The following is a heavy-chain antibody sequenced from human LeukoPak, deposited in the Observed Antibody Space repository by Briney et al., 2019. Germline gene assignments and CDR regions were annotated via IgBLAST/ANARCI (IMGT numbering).Heavy chain of an antibody. CDR1: GFPLSSYA. CDR3: VRGYSFGPYGMDV. CDR2: ISDSGGST. Sequence: GESLRLSCSASGFPLSSYAMHWVRQAPGKGLEYVSAISDSGGSTYYADSVKGRFTISRDNSKNTLYLQMSSLRAEDTAVYFCVRGYSFGPYGMDVWGQGTTVTVSS. D-gene: IGHD2-15*01. V-gene: IGHV3-64D*09. J-gene: IGHJ6*02.